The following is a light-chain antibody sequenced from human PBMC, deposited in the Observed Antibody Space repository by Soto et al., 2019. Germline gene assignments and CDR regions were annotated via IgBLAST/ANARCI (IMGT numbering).Light chain of an antibody. CDR3: QQRSKWPQT. V-gene: IGKV3-11*01. Sequence: EIVLTQSPATLSSSPGERATLSCRASQSVSTYLAWYQQKPGQAPRLLIYDASHRATGIPARFSGSGSGTDFTLTISSLEPEDFAVYYCQQRSKWPQTFGQGTKLEIK. CDR1: QSVSTY. CDR2: DAS. J-gene: IGKJ2*01.